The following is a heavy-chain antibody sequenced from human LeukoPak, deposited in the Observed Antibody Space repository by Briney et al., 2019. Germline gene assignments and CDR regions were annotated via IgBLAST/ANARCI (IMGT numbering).Heavy chain of an antibody. CDR1: GYTFTSYG. Sequence: ASVKVSCKASGYTFTSYGISWVRQAPGQGLEWMGWISAYNGNTDYVQKLQGRVTMTRDTSTNTVYMELSSLRSEDTAVYYCARGPSITMIRGGQWYYYMDVWGKGTTVTISS. V-gene: IGHV1-18*01. CDR3: ARGPSITMIRGGQWYYYMDV. J-gene: IGHJ6*03. D-gene: IGHD3-10*01. CDR2: ISAYNGNT.